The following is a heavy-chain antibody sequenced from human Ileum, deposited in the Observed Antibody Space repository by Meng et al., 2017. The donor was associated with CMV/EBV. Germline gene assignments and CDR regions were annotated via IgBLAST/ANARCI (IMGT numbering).Heavy chain of an antibody. Sequence: GSLRLSCTVPGGSISSSSYYWGWIRQPPGKGLEWIGSIYYSGSTYYNPSLQSRVTISVDTSKNQFSLKLSSVTAADTAVYYCARNIGYSSSWRWFDPWGQGTLVTVSS. CDR1: GGSISSSSYY. CDR3: ARNIGYSSSWRWFDP. D-gene: IGHD6-13*01. J-gene: IGHJ5*02. V-gene: IGHV4-39*01. CDR2: IYYSGST.